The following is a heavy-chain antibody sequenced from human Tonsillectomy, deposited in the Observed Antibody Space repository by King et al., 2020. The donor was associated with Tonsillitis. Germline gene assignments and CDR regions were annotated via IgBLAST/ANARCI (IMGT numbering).Heavy chain of an antibody. CDR1: GFTFDDFA. CDR2: ISWNSGYI. CDR3: AKAAWRKDYVDLGFYFDY. D-gene: IGHD4-17*01. V-gene: IGHV3-9*01. J-gene: IGHJ4*02. Sequence: VQLVESGGGLVQPGRSLRLSCAASGFTFDDFAIHWVRQAPGKGLEWVSGISWNSGYIGYADSVKGRFTISRDNAKNSLYLQMSSLRAEDTALYYCAKAAWRKDYVDLGFYFDYWGQGTLVTVSS.